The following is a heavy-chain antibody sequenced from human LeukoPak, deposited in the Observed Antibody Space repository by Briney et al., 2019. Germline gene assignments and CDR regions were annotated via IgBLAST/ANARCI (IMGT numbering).Heavy chain of an antibody. CDR2: ISNNGGSS. CDR1: VFTFSAYA. V-gene: IGHV3-64D*09. D-gene: IGHD1-14*01. J-gene: IGHJ4*02. CDR3: VKITSVTGGDC. Sequence: GGSLRLSCSASVFTFSAYAMYWVRQAPGKGLEYVSGISNNGGSSFYADSEKGRFTISRDNSKNTLYLQMSSLRAEDTAVYYCVKITSVTGGDCWGQGTRLTVSS.